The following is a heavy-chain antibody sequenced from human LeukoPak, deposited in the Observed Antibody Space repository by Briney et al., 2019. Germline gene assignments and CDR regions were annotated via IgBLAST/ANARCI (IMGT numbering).Heavy chain of an antibody. CDR2: ISSGSIST. CDR3: ARDGGNSPPGGY. D-gene: IGHD4-23*01. Sequence: GGSLRLSCAASGFTFSSYAMSWVRQYPGKGLEWVSAISSGSISTYYADSVKGRFTISRDSSKNTLYLQMNSLRAEDTAVYYCARDGGNSPPGGYWGQGTLVTVSS. J-gene: IGHJ4*02. CDR1: GFTFSSYA. V-gene: IGHV3-23*01.